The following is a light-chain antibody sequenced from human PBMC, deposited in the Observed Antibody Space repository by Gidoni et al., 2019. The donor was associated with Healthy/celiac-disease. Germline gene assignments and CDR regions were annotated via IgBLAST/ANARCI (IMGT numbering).Light chain of an antibody. CDR3: QQYGSSPRYT. V-gene: IGKV3-20*01. CDR2: GAS. Sequence: EIVLTQSPGTLSLSPGERATLSCRASQSVSSIYLAWYQQKPGQAPRLLIYGASSRATGIPDRFSGSGSGTDFTLTISRLEPEDFAVYYCQQYGSSPRYTCGQGTKLEIK. J-gene: IGKJ2*01. CDR1: QSVSSIY.